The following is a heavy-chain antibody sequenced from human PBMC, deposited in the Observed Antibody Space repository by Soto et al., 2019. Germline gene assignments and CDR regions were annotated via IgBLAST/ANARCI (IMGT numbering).Heavy chain of an antibody. Sequence: ASVKVSCKASGYTFTSYGISWVRQAPGQGLEWMGWISAYNGNTNYAQKLQGRVTMTTDTSTSTAYMELSSVTAADTAVYYCARRLGGYYYYMDVWGKGTTVTVS. J-gene: IGHJ6*03. CDR3: ARRLGGYYYYMDV. CDR1: GYTFTSYG. V-gene: IGHV1-18*01. CDR2: ISAYNGNT.